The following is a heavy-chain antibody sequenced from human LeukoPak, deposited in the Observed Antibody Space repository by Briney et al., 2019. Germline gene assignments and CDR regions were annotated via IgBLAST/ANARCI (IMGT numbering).Heavy chain of an antibody. J-gene: IGHJ4*02. CDR1: GYTFTAHY. V-gene: IGHV1-2*05. CDR3: ALQMMRGTDFDY. CDR2: LNPSSGDP. D-gene: IGHD1-26*01. Sequence: ASVKVSCKASGYTFTAHYIHWVRQAPGHGLEWMGRLNPSSGDPSYAQNFKGRVTMTRDTSISTAYMELRSLTFDDTGVYYCALQMMRGTDFDYSGQGTLVTGSS.